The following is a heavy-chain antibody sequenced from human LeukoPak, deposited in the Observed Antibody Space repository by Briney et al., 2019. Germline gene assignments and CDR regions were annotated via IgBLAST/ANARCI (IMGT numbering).Heavy chain of an antibody. CDR1: GGSFSGYY. Sequence: SETLSLTCAVSGGSFSGYYWTWIRQPPGKGLEWIGEINHSGSTNYNPSLKSRVTISVDTSKNQFSLKLSFVTAADTAVYYCARGRGKWGIVVVSYFDYWGQGTLVTVSS. D-gene: IGHD3-22*01. CDR2: INHSGST. V-gene: IGHV4-34*01. J-gene: IGHJ4*02. CDR3: ARGRGKWGIVVVSYFDY.